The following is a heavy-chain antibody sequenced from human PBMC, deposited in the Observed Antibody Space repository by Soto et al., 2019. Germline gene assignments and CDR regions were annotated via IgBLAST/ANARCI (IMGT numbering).Heavy chain of an antibody. J-gene: IGHJ6*02. Sequence: EVQLLESGGGLVQPGGSLRLSCAASGFTFSSYAMSWVRQAPGKGLEWVSVISGCGGSTDYADSVKGRFTISRDKSKITLDLQMNSLRAEDTAVYYCAKFLVVGPPGYGMDVWGQGTTVTVSS. D-gene: IGHD2-15*01. V-gene: IGHV3-23*01. CDR3: AKFLVVGPPGYGMDV. CDR1: GFTFSSYA. CDR2: ISGCGGST.